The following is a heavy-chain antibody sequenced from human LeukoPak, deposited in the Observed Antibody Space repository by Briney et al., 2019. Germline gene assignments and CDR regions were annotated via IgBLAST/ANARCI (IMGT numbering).Heavy chain of an antibody. D-gene: IGHD3-16*01. CDR2: IIPIFGTA. V-gene: IGHV1-69*13. J-gene: IGHJ2*01. CDR3: ARALRINWYFDL. Sequence: SVKVSCKASGGTFSSYAISWVRQAPGQGLEWMGGIIPIFGTANYAQKFQGRVTITADESTSTAYMELSSLRSEDTAAYYCARALRINWYFDLWGRGTLVTVSS. CDR1: GGTFSSYA.